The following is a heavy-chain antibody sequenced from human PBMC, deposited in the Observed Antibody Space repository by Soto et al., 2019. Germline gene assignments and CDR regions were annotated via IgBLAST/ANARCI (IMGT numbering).Heavy chain of an antibody. D-gene: IGHD1-26*01. Sequence: PSETLSLTCSVSGGSISSVGHYWTWIRQQPGKGLEWIGEIIHSESTKYNPSLKSRVTISVDTSKNQFSLKLSSVTAADTAVHYCARQRPTDGRWEFANYYGMDVWGQGTPVTVSS. CDR3: ARQRPTDGRWEFANYYGMDV. V-gene: IGHV4-34*12. J-gene: IGHJ6*02. CDR1: GGSISSVGHY. CDR2: IIHSEST.